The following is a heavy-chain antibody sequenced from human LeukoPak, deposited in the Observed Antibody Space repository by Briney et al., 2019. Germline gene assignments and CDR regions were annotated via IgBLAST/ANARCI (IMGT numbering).Heavy chain of an antibody. V-gene: IGHV4-34*01. CDR3: ARHTYSSLAVDMDV. J-gene: IGHJ6*03. D-gene: IGHD6-13*01. Sequence: PSETLSLTCAVYGGSFSGYYWSWIRQPPGKGLEWIGEINHSGSTNYNPSLKSRVTISVDTSKNQFSLRLSSVTAADTAVYYCARHTYSSLAVDMDVWGKGTTVTISS. CDR2: INHSGST. CDR1: GGSFSGYY.